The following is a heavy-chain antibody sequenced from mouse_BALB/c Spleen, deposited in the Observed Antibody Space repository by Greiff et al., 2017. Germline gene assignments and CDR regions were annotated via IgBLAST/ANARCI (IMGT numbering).Heavy chain of an antibody. D-gene: IGHD4-1*01. V-gene: IGHV5-17*02. CDR1: GFTFSSFG. Sequence: EVKLMESGGGLVQPGGSRKLSCAASGFTFSSFGMHWVRQAPEKGLEWVAYISSGSSTIYYADTVKGRFTISRDNPKNTLFLQMTSLRSEDTPMYYCARDWDVAYWGQGTLVTVSA. CDR2: ISSGSSTI. CDR3: ARDWDVAY. J-gene: IGHJ3*01.